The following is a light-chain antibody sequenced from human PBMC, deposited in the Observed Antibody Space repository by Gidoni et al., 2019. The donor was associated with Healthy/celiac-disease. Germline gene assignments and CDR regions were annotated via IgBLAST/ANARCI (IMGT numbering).Light chain of an antibody. J-gene: IGLJ1*01. CDR1: SSHVGGYNY. CDR2: EVS. V-gene: IGLV2-14*01. Sequence: QSALTQPASVSGSPGQSITISCTGPSSHVGGYNYVSWYQQHPGKAPKLMIYEVSNRPSGVSNRFSGSKSGNTASLTISGLQAEDEADYYCSSYTSSSTHNYVFGTGTKVTVL. CDR3: SSYTSSSTHNYV.